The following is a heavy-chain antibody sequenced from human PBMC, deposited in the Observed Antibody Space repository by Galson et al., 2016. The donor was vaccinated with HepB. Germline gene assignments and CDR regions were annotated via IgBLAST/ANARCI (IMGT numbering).Heavy chain of an antibody. CDR1: AFSVSGDY. CDR2: IHAGSST. V-gene: IGHV3-66*01. CDR3: ARGSDPGSF. D-gene: IGHD1-26*01. J-gene: IGHJ4*02. Sequence: SLRLSCAASAFSVSGDYMNWVRQAPGKGLEWVSLIHAGSSTYYADSVKGRFIISGDNSKSTLYLQMNSLRVEDTAVYYCARGSDPGSFWGQGTVVTVSS.